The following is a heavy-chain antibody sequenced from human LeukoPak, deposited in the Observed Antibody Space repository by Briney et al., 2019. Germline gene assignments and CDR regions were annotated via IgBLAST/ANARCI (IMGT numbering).Heavy chain of an antibody. Sequence: SETLSLTCAVYGGSFSGYYWSWIRQPPGKGLEWIGEINHSGSTNYNPSLKSRVTISVDTSKNQFSLKLSSVTAADTAVYYCARISSWFAFDIWGQGTMVTASS. D-gene: IGHD6-13*01. J-gene: IGHJ3*02. CDR3: ARISSWFAFDI. V-gene: IGHV4-34*01. CDR1: GGSFSGYY. CDR2: INHSGST.